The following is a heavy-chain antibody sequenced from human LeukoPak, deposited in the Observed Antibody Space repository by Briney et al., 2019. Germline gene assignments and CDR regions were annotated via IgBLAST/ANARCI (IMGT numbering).Heavy chain of an antibody. CDR3: ARANTIFGVVIRPFDY. CDR2: IYYSGST. Sequence: SETLSLTCTVSGGSISSGGYYWSWIRQHPGKGLEWIGYIYYSGSTYYNPSLKSRVTISVNTSKNQFSLKLSSVTAADTAVYYCARANTIFGVVIRPFDYWGQGTLVTVPS. V-gene: IGHV4-31*03. CDR1: GGSISSGGYY. J-gene: IGHJ4*02. D-gene: IGHD3-3*01.